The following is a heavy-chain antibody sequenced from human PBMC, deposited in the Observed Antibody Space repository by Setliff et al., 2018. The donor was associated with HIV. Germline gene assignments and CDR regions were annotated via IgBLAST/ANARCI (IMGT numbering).Heavy chain of an antibody. CDR3: GRLSETAMASFDS. J-gene: IGHJ4*02. V-gene: IGHV4-34*01. CDR2: INHSGTT. Sequence: PSETLSLTCAVYGGSFSGYSWIWIRQPPGKGLEWIGEINHSGTTNYSSSLKSRVTISADPSKNQFSLKLTSVTAADTAVYYCGRLSETAMASFDSWGQGTLVTVSS. D-gene: IGHD5-18*01. CDR1: GGSFSGYS.